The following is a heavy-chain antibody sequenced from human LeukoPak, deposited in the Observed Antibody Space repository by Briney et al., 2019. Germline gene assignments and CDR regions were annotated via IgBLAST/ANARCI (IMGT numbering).Heavy chain of an antibody. J-gene: IGHJ5*02. D-gene: IGHD6-13*01. V-gene: IGHV4-34*01. CDR3: ARGGIANNWFDP. Sequence: SEALSLTCAVYGGSFSGYYWSWIRQPPGKGLEWIGEINHSGSTNYNPSLKSRVTISVDTSENQFSLKLSSVTAADTAVYYCARGGIANNWFDPWGQGTLVTVSS. CDR2: INHSGST. CDR1: GGSFSGYY.